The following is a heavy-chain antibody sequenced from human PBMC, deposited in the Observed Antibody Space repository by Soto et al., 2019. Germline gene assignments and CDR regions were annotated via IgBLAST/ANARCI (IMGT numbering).Heavy chain of an antibody. V-gene: IGHV3-48*02. CDR3: ARSVEGHFDY. CDR2: ITSDTKTI. CDR1: RFSLNTYG. D-gene: IGHD6-19*01. J-gene: IGHJ4*02. Sequence: PGGSLRLSCPTSRFSLNTYGMTWVRQAPGKGLEWSAYITSDTKTIKYVDSVKGRFTISRDNAKNSVYLQMNSLSDEDTAVYYCARSVEGHFDYWGQGTVVTVSS.